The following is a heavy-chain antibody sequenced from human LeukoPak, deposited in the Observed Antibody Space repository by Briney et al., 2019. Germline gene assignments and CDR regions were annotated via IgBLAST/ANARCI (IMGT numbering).Heavy chain of an antibody. Sequence: GGSLRLSCAASGFTFSSYSMNWVRQAPGKGLEWVSSISSSSSYIYYGDSVKGRFTISRDNAKKSLYLQMNSLRAEDTAVYYCARPPLGGDYLYCYYYMDVWGKGTTVTISS. CDR1: GFTFSSYS. CDR3: ARPPLGGDYLYCYYYMDV. J-gene: IGHJ6*03. D-gene: IGHD4-17*01. CDR2: ISSSSSYI. V-gene: IGHV3-21*01.